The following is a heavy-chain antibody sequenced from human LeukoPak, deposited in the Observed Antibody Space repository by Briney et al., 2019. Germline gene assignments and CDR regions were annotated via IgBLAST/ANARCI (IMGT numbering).Heavy chain of an antibody. Sequence: GGSLRLSCAASGFTVSSNYMSWVRQAPGKGLEWVSVIYSGGYTYYADSVKGRFTISRDNSKNTLYLQMNSLRAEDTAVYYCARRILWFGELSPIDYWGQGTLVSVSS. D-gene: IGHD3-10*01. CDR1: GFTVSSNY. J-gene: IGHJ4*02. V-gene: IGHV3-53*01. CDR2: IYSGGYT. CDR3: ARRILWFGELSPIDY.